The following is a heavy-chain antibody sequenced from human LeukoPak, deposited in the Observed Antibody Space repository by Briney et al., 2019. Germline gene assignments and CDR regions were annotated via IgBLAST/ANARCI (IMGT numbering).Heavy chain of an antibody. CDR2: IHPGDSDT. V-gene: IGHV5-51*01. Sequence: GESLKISCKGSGYSFTYWIGWVRQVPGKGLEWMGIIHPGDSDTRYSPSFQGQVTISADKSISTAYLQWNSLKASDTAIYYCARQDGAAKYYFDYWGQGTLVTVSS. CDR3: ARQDGAAKYYFDY. D-gene: IGHD5-24*01. CDR1: GYSFTYW. J-gene: IGHJ4*02.